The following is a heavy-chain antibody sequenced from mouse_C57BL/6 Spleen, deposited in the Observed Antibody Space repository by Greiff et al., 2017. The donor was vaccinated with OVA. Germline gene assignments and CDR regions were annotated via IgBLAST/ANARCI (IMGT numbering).Heavy chain of an antibody. D-gene: IGHD1-1*01. Sequence: EVKLMESGGGLVKPGGSLKLSCAASGFTFSSYAMSWVRQTPEKRLAWVATISDGGSYTYYPDNVKGRFTISRDNTKNNLYLQMSHLKSEDTAMYYCARREYGSSYGGYVDVWGTGTTVSVSS. V-gene: IGHV5-4*03. CDR1: GFTFSSYA. CDR3: ARREYGSSYGGYVDV. J-gene: IGHJ1*03. CDR2: ISDGGSYT.